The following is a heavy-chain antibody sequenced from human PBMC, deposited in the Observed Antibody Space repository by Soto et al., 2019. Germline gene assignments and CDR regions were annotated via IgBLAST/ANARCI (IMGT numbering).Heavy chain of an antibody. CDR3: ARVGAYCGGDCYSWYFDL. Sequence: QVQLQESGPGLVKPSETLSLTCTVSGGSISSYYWSWIRQPPGKGLEWIGYIYYSGSTNYNPSLKSRVTISVDTSKNKFSLKLSSVTAADTAVYYCARVGAYCGGDCYSWYFDLWGRGTLVTVSS. V-gene: IGHV4-59*01. J-gene: IGHJ2*01. CDR2: IYYSGST. CDR1: GGSISSYY. D-gene: IGHD2-21*02.